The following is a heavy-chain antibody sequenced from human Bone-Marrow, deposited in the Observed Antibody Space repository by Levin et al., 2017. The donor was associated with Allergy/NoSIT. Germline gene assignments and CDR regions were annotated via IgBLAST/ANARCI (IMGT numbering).Heavy chain of an antibody. J-gene: IGHJ4*02. CDR2: ISGSSTTT. D-gene: IGHD6-19*01. CDR1: GFTFNGYR. Sequence: SCAASGFTFNGYRMHWVRQAPGRGLEWVSYISGSSTTTYYADSVKGRFTISRDNAKNSLYLQMNSLRVEDTAVYYCARPGVAGDFDYWGQGTLVTVSS. CDR3: ARPGVAGDFDY. V-gene: IGHV3-48*01.